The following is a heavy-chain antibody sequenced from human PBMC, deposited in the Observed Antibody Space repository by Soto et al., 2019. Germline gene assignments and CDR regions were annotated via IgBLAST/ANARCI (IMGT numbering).Heavy chain of an antibody. CDR3: ARDSPIGSTYSGYDAIDS. CDR2: TIPLLNVA. D-gene: IGHD5-12*01. V-gene: IGHV1-69*08. Sequence: QVQLVQSGAEVKKPGSSVKVSCKASGGTFSTSTFTWVRQAPGQGLEWMGRTIPLLNVADYAQDFQGRVTITADKSTSTAYMELTSLTYKDTAVYYCARDSPIGSTYSGYDAIDSWGQGTLVTVSS. J-gene: IGHJ4*02. CDR1: GGTFSTST.